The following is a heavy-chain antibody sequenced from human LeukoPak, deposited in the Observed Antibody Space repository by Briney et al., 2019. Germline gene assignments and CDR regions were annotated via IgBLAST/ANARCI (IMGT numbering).Heavy chain of an antibody. CDR1: GFTFRNYG. J-gene: IGHJ6*02. Sequence: PGGSLRLSCVASGFTFRNYGMHWIRQAPGKGLEWVSVIFYDGSKKYYADFVKGRFTISRDNSKNVVYLQMNSLRAEDTAVYYCARDRDQWLEVYYYYGMDVWAKGPRSPSP. CDR2: IFYDGSKK. CDR3: ARDRDQWLEVYYYYGMDV. D-gene: IGHD3-22*01. V-gene: IGHV3-30*03.